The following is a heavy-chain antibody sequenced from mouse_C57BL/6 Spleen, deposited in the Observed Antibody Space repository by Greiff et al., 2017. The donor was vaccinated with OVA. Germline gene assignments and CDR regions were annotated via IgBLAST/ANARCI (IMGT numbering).Heavy chain of an antibody. V-gene: IGHV5-4*03. CDR1: GFTFSSYA. Sequence: EVKLVESGGGLVKPGGSLKLSCAASGFTFSSYAMSWVRQTPEKRLEWVATISDGGSYTYYPDNVKGRFTISRDNAKNNLYLQMRHLKSEDTAMYYCARGGITTVVPYWYFDVWGTGTTVTVSS. CDR3: ARGGITTVVPYWYFDV. J-gene: IGHJ1*03. CDR2: ISDGGSYT. D-gene: IGHD1-1*01.